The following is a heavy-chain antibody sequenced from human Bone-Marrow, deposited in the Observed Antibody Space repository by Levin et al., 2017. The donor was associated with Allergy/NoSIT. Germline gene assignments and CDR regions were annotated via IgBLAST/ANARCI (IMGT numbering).Heavy chain of an antibody. CDR1: ASTFVAYY. J-gene: IGHJ4*02. CDR2: INPKNGET. D-gene: IGHD3/OR15-3a*01. V-gene: IGHV1-2*06. Sequence: GGSLRLSCRASASTFVAYYIHWVRQAPGHGLEWMGRINPKNGETIYALRFQGRVTMTRDTYKKTAYMEVSGLRYDDTAVYYCARGRGSTHFGLDGDFEHWGRGTQVTVYS. CDR3: ARGRGSTHFGLDGDFEH.